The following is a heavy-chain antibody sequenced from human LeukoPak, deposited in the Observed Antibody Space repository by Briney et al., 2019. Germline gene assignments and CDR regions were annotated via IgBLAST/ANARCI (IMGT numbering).Heavy chain of an antibody. V-gene: IGHV1-18*01. CDR2: ISAYNGNT. J-gene: IGHJ4*02. CDR3: ARDPPGIAAAGSDY. Sequence: ASVKVSCKASGYTFTSYDINWVRQATGQGLEWMGWISAYNGNTNYAQKLQGRVTMTTDTSTSTAYMELRSLRSDDTAVYYCARDPPGIAAAGSDYWGQGTLVTVSS. CDR1: GYTFTSYD. D-gene: IGHD6-13*01.